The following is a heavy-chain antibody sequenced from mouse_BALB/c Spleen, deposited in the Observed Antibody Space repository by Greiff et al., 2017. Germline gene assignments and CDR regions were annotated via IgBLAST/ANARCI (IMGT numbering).Heavy chain of an antibody. V-gene: IGHV5-6-3*01. D-gene: IGHD2-2*01. Sequence: EVKLVESGGGLVQPGGSLKLSCAASGFTFSSYGMSWVRQTPDKRLELVATINSNGGSTYYPDSVKGRFTISRDNAKNTLYLQMSSLKSEDTAMYYCARDDYYGYGERGMDYWGQGTSVTVSS. CDR2: INSNGGST. CDR1: GFTFSSYG. J-gene: IGHJ4*01. CDR3: ARDDYYGYGERGMDY.